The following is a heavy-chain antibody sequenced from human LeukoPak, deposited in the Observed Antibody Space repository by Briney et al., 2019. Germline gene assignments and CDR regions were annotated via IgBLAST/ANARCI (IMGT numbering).Heavy chain of an antibody. Sequence: SETLSHTCAVSGGSISSSNWWSWVRQPPGKGLEWIGEIHHSGSTNYNPSLKSRVTISVDTSKNQFSLKLSSVTAADTAVYYCARGVGTAWKYFDYWGQGMLVTVSS. J-gene: IGHJ4*02. CDR3: ARGVGTAWKYFDY. D-gene: IGHD1-1*01. V-gene: IGHV4-4*02. CDR1: GGSISSSNW. CDR2: IHHSGST.